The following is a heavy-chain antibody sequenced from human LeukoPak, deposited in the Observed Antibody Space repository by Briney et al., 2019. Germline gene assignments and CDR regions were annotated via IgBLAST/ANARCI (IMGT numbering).Heavy chain of an antibody. J-gene: IGHJ4*02. D-gene: IGHD4-23*01. CDR1: GGSISSYY. Sequence: SETLSLTCTVSGGSISSYYWSWIRQPAGKGLEWIGRIYTSGSTYYNPSLKSRVTISVDTSKNQFSLKLSSVTAADTAVYYCARNDYGGNSGFRWGQGTLVTVSS. V-gene: IGHV4-4*07. CDR3: ARNDYGGNSGFR. CDR2: IYTSGST.